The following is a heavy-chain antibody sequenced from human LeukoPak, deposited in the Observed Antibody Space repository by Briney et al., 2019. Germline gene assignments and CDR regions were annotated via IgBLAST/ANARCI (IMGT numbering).Heavy chain of an antibody. CDR1: GGSISSYY. D-gene: IGHD2-2*01. J-gene: IGHJ3*02. CDR2: IYYSGST. Sequence: SETLPLTCTVSGGSISSYYWSWIRQPPGKGLEWIGYIYYSGSTNYNPSLKSRVTISVDTSKNQFSLKLSSVTAADTAVYYCARGDIVVVPAAMNAFDIWGQGTMVTVSS. V-gene: IGHV4-59*01. CDR3: ARGDIVVVPAAMNAFDI.